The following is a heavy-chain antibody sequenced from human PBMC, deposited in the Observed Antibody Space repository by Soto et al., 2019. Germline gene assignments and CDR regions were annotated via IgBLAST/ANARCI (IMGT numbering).Heavy chain of an antibody. CDR2: ISYDGSNK. Sequence: QVQLVESGGGVVQPGRSLRLSCAASGFTFSRYGMHWVRQAPGKGLEWVAIISYDGSNKYYADSVKGRFTISRDNSKNTLYLQMNSLRAEDTAVYYCAKDSYYDSSASWGRGMDVWGQGTTVTVSS. CDR1: GFTFSRYG. V-gene: IGHV3-30*18. J-gene: IGHJ6*02. CDR3: AKDSYYDSSASWGRGMDV. D-gene: IGHD3-22*01.